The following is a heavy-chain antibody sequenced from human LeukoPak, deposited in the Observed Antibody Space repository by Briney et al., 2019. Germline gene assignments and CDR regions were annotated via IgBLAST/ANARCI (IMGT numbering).Heavy chain of an antibody. CDR2: IYPGDSDT. CDR1: GYSFTNYR. D-gene: IGHD5/OR15-5a*01. J-gene: IGHJ5*02. V-gene: IGHV5-51*01. Sequence: GESLKISCKGSGYSFTNYRIGWVRQMPGKGLEWMGTIYPGDSDTRYSPSFQGKVTISVDKSISTAYLQWSSLKASDTAMYYCARRRTLRLDAFDPWGQGTLVTVSS. CDR3: ARRRTLRLDAFDP.